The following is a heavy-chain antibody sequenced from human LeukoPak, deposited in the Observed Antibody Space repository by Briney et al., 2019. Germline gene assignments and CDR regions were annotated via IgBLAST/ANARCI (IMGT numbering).Heavy chain of an antibody. CDR1: GDSISSHNYY. CDR2: IYYSGST. Sequence: PSETLSLTCAVSGDSISSHNYYWGWVRQPPGKGLEWIASIYYSGSTFYNPSLKSRFTISVDTSKNQFSLRLTSVNVADTAVCYCARNSSSGWFDFWGRGTLVTVSS. V-gene: IGHV4-39*01. J-gene: IGHJ4*02. D-gene: IGHD6-19*01. CDR3: ARNSSSGWFDF.